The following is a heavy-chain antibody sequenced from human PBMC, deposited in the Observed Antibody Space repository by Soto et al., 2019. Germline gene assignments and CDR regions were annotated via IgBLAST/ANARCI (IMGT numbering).Heavy chain of an antibody. Sequence: GGSLRLSCVVSGFTFSNFAMSWVRQAPGKGLEWVSTLTGSSGVTYYADSVKGRFAISRDNSRNTLSLQMNSLTAEDTAVYYCAKGGATYGLLTHDYWGQGTRVTVSS. V-gene: IGHV3-23*01. D-gene: IGHD3-9*01. J-gene: IGHJ4*02. CDR3: AKGGATYGLLTHDY. CDR2: LTGSSGVT. CDR1: GFTFSNFA.